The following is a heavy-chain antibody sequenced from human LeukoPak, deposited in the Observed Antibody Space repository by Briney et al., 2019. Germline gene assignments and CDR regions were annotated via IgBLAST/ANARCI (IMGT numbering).Heavy chain of an antibody. D-gene: IGHD2-15*01. V-gene: IGHV1-69*04. Sequence: PSVTVSCKASGGTFSSYAISWVRQAPGQVLEWMGRMIPIFGIANYAQTFQGRVTIPTDQSTSTAYRAVSSAIPTHPAVYYCARDTVSSRPVGGGPYHYYYYGMDVWGQGTTVTVSS. J-gene: IGHJ6*02. CDR3: ARDTVSSRPVGGGPYHYYYYGMDV. CDR2: MIPIFGIA. CDR1: GGTFSSYA.